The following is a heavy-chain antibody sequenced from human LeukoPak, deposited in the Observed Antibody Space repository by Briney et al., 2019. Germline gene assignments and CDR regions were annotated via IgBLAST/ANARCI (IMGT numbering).Heavy chain of an antibody. CDR3: ARDPEGYDSSGYYFDY. V-gene: IGHV1-69*05. D-gene: IGHD3-22*01. J-gene: IGHJ4*02. CDR1: GGTFSSYA. CDR2: IIPIFGTA. Sequence: GASVKASCKASGGTFSSYAISWVRQAPGQGLEWMGGIIPIFGTANYAQKFQGRVTMTRDMSTSTVYMELSSLRSEDTAVYYCARDPEGYDSSGYYFDYWGQGTLVTVSS.